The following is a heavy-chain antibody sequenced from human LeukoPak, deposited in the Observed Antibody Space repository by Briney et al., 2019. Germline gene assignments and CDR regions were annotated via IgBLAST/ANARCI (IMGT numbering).Heavy chain of an antibody. CDR1: SGSISSYY. D-gene: IGHD2-21*01. J-gene: IGHJ6*03. CDR3: ARNLRAYCGGDCPPENYYYYMDV. V-gene: IGHV4-59*01. Sequence: SETLSLTCTVSSGSISSYYWSWIRQPPGKGLEWIGYIYYSGSTNYNPSLKSRVTISVDTSKNQFSLKLSSVTAADTAVYYCARNLRAYCGGDCPPENYYYYMDVWGKGTTVTVSS. CDR2: IYYSGST.